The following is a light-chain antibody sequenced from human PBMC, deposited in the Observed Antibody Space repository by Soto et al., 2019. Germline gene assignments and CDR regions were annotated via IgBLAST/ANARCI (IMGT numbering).Light chain of an antibody. CDR3: QQRSNWRT. CDR2: DAS. Sequence: EIVLTQSPATLSLSPGERATLSCRASQSVSSYLAWYQQRPVQAPRLLIYDASNRATGIPARFSGSGSGADFTLTISSLEPEDFAVYYCQQRSNWRTFGQGTKVDIK. V-gene: IGKV3-11*01. CDR1: QSVSSY. J-gene: IGKJ1*01.